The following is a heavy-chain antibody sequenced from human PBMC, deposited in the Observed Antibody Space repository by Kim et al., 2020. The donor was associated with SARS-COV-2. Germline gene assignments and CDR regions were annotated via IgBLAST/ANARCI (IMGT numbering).Heavy chain of an antibody. CDR3: AKDGIREQLVREGGAFDI. D-gene: IGHD6-6*01. CDR1: GFTFDDYA. Sequence: GGSLRLSCAASGFTFDDYAMHWVRQAPGKGLEWVSLISGDGGSTYYADSVKGRFTISRDNSKNSLYLQMNSLRTEDTALYYCAKDGIREQLVREGGAFDIWGQGTMVTVSS. V-gene: IGHV3-43*02. J-gene: IGHJ3*02. CDR2: ISGDGGST.